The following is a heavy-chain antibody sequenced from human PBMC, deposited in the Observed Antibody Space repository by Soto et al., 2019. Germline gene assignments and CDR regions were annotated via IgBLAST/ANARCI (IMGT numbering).Heavy chain of an antibody. J-gene: IGHJ4*02. CDR3: ARFVRHQLPTIDF. CDR2: MNPESRNT. Sequence: ASVKVSCKASGYTFTSYDINWVRQATGQGLEWMGWMNPESRNTGYAQKFQGRVTMTRDTSISTAYMELTSLRSEDMAVYYCARFVRHQLPTIDFWGQGTLVTVS. CDR1: GYTFTSYD. V-gene: IGHV1-8*01. D-gene: IGHD2-2*01.